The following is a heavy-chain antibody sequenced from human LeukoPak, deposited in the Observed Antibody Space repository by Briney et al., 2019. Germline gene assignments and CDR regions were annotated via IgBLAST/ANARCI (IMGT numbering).Heavy chain of an antibody. D-gene: IGHD2-2*01. J-gene: IGHJ6*02. V-gene: IGHV3-30*18. CDR1: GFTFSSYG. Sequence: GGSLRLSCAASGFTFSSYGMHWVRQAPGKGLEWVAVISYDGSNKYYADSVKGRFTISRDNSKNTLYLQMNSLRAEDTAVYYCAKDLGELGRHCSSTSCYWLDYYYGMDVWGQGTTVTVSS. CDR2: ISYDGSNK. CDR3: AKDLGELGRHCSSTSCYWLDYYYGMDV.